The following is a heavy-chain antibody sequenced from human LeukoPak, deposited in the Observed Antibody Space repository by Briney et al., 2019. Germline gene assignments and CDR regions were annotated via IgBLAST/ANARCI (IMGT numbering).Heavy chain of an antibody. J-gene: IGHJ3*02. V-gene: IGHV4-4*07. CDR2: IYTSGST. CDR3: AREPLRIAVAGTGDAFDI. D-gene: IGHD6-19*01. CDR1: GGSISSYY. Sequence: PSETLSLTCTVSGGSISSYYWSWIRQPAGKGLEWIGRIYTSGSTNYNPSLKSRVTMSVDTSKNQFSLKLSSVTAADTAVYYCAREPLRIAVAGTGDAFDIWGQGTMVTVSS.